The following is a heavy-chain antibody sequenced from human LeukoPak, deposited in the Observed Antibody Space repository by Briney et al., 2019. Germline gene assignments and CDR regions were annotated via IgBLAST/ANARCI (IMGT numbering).Heavy chain of an antibody. CDR1: GFTFSSYG. CDR3: AKRVRIAAAGTGGDY. J-gene: IGHJ4*02. D-gene: IGHD6-13*01. Sequence: GGSLRLSCAASGFTFSSYGMHWVRQAPGKGLEWVAFIRYDGSNKYYADSVKGRFTISRDNSKNTLYLQMNSLRAEDTAVYYCAKRVRIAAAGTGGDYWGQGTLVTVSS. CDR2: IRYDGSNK. V-gene: IGHV3-30*02.